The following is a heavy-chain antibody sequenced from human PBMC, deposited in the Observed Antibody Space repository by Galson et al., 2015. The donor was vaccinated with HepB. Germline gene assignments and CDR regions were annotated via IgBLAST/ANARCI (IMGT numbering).Heavy chain of an antibody. CDR3: ARVVQQLAYGMDV. CDR2: IWYDGSKK. D-gene: IGHD6-13*01. J-gene: IGHJ6*02. Sequence: SLRLSCAASGFSFKSSGMHWVRQAPGKGLEWVAIIWYDGSKKYYPDSLKGRFTISRDNSKNTLYPEMNGLRAEDTAVYYCARVVQQLAYGMDVWGQGTTVTVSS. CDR1: GFSFKSSG. V-gene: IGHV3-33*01.